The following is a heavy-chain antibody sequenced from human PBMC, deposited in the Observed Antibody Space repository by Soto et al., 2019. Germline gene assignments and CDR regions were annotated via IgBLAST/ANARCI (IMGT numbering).Heavy chain of an antibody. CDR1: GFTFNTYD. V-gene: IGHV3-21*01. CDR2: ITTSSAYI. CDR3: VRSGTARLLRHSWFDT. J-gene: IGHJ5*02. D-gene: IGHD2-21*01. Sequence: EVQLVESGGGLVQPGGSLRLSCAASGFTFNTYDMNWVRQAPGKGLEWVSSITTSSAYIYYAESLKGRITISRDNAKNSLFLQMNSLRAEETAVYYCVRSGTARLLRHSWFDTWGQGTLVTVSS.